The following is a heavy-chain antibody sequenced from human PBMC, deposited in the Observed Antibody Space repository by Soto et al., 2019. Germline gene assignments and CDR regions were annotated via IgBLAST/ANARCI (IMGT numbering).Heavy chain of an antibody. CDR1: GFTFSSYS. CDR3: ARDPIFGVVITNFDY. D-gene: IGHD3-3*01. V-gene: IGHV3-48*01. J-gene: IGHJ4*02. Sequence: EVQLVESGGGLVQPGGSLRLSCAASGFTFSSYSMNWVRQAPGKGLEWVSYISSSSSTIYYADSVKGRFTISRDNAKNSLNLQMNSLRAEDTAVYYCARDPIFGVVITNFDYWGQGTLVTVSS. CDR2: ISSSSSTI.